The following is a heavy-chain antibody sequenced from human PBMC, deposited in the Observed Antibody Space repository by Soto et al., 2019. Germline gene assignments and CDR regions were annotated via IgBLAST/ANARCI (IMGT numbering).Heavy chain of an antibody. CDR1: GFTVSSNY. D-gene: IGHD3-22*01. Sequence: GGSLRLSCAASGFTVSSNYMSWVRQAPEKGLEWVGFIRSKAYGGTTEYAASVKGRFTISRDDSKSIAYLQMNSLKTEDTAVYYCTRGGTMIVVVITPFDYWGQGTLVTVSS. V-gene: IGHV3-49*04. J-gene: IGHJ4*02. CDR2: IRSKAYGGTT. CDR3: TRGGTMIVVVITPFDY.